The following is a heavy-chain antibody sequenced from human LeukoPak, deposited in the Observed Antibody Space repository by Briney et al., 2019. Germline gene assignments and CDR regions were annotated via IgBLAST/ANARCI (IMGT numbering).Heavy chain of an antibody. CDR1: GFTFSSFD. CDR3: AIVDRYHDSSGAFDC. J-gene: IGHJ4*02. Sequence: PGRSLRLSCAASGFTFSSFDMHWVRQAPGKGLEWVAVIWYDGSNKYYADSVKGRFTISRDNSKNTLYLQMNSLRAEDTAVYYCAIVDRYHDSSGAFDCRGQGTLVTVSS. V-gene: IGHV3-33*01. D-gene: IGHD3-22*01. CDR2: IWYDGSNK.